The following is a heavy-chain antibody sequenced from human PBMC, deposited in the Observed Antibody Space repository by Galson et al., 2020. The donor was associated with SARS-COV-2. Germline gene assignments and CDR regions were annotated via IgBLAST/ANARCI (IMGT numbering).Heavy chain of an antibody. D-gene: IGHD2-2*01. CDR3: LSYSSTRQNH. CDR2: ISPNGGTS. CDR1: GFIFSDYA. V-gene: IGHV3-64D*06. Sequence: GESLKISCSASGFIFSDYAMHWVRQAPGKGLEYVSAISPNGGTSFYADSVNGRFTMSRDNSENMFYLQMTALRLEDTAFYYCLSYSSTRQNHWGQGTLVTVSS. J-gene: IGHJ5*02.